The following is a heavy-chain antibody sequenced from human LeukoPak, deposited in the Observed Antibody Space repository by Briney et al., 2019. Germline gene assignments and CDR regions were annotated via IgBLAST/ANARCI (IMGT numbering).Heavy chain of an antibody. J-gene: IGHJ4*02. Sequence: GGSLRLSCAASGFTFSKYWMLWVRQAPGKGLESVSRINTDGTVTTYADSVKGRFTVSRDNADNTMFLQMNSVRDEDTAVYYCSRRFDCWGQGTLVTVSS. CDR3: SRRFDC. V-gene: IGHV3-74*01. CDR1: GFTFSKYW. CDR2: INTDGTVT.